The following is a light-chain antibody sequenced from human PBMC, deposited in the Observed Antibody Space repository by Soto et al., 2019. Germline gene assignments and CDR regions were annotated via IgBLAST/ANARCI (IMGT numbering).Light chain of an antibody. J-gene: IGLJ1*01. V-gene: IGLV2-18*02. CDR3: SSFTTSTTYV. CDR1: SSVVGSYNR. CDR2: EVN. Sequence: QSDLTQPPSVSGSPGQSVAVSCTGTSSVVGSYNRVSWYQQPPGTAPKLIIYEVNNRPSGVPDRFSGSKSGNTASLTISGLQAEGEADYYCSSFTTSTTYVFGTGTKVTVL.